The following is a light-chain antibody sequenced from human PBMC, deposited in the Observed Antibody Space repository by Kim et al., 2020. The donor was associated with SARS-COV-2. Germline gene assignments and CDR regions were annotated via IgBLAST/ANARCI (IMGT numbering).Light chain of an antibody. J-gene: IGLJ3*02. Sequence: SSELTQDPAVSVALGQTVRITCQGDSLRSYYASWYQQKPGQAPVLVIYGKNNRPSGIPDRFSGSSSGNTASLTITGAQPEDEADYYCNSRDSSGNHLEVFGGGTKVTVL. V-gene: IGLV3-19*01. CDR3: NSRDSSGNHLEV. CDR2: GKN. CDR1: SLRSYY.